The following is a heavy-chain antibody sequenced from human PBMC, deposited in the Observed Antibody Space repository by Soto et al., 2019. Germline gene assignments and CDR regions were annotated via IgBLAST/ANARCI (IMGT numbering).Heavy chain of an antibody. Sequence: LRLSCAASGFTFSSYAMSWVRQAPGKGLEWVSAISGSGGSTYYADSVKGRFTISRDNSKNTLYLQMNSLRAEDTAVYYCAKDGVGYYYYGMDVWGQGTTVTVSS. V-gene: IGHV3-23*01. J-gene: IGHJ6*02. CDR3: AKDGVGYYYYGMDV. CDR2: ISGSGGST. D-gene: IGHD3-10*01. CDR1: GFTFSSYA.